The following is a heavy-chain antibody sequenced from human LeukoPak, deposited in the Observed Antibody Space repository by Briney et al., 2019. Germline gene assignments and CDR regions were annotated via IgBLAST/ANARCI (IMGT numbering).Heavy chain of an antibody. D-gene: IGHD6-6*01. J-gene: IGHJ5*02. V-gene: IGHV4-39*01. CDR3: ARVLDGTARPRWLDP. Sequence: SETLSLTCTVSGGSISSSSYYWGWIRQPPGKGLEWIGSIYYSGSTYYNPSLKSRVTISVDTSKNQFSLKLSSVTAADTAVYYCARVLDGTARPRWLDPWGQGTLVTVSS. CDR1: GGSISSSSYY. CDR2: IYYSGST.